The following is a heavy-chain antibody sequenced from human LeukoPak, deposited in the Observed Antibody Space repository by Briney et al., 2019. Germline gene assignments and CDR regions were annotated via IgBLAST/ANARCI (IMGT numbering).Heavy chain of an antibody. Sequence: AGGSLRLSCAASGFSFSNYAMTWVRQAPGRGLEWVSAITGGGDYRYYADSVKGRFTISRDNSKNTLFLQMDSLRAEDTAVYYCATHAGYSSSWYPSWGQGTLVTVSS. J-gene: IGHJ5*02. CDR2: ITGGGDYR. V-gene: IGHV3-23*01. D-gene: IGHD6-13*01. CDR3: ATHAGYSSSWYPS. CDR1: GFSFSNYA.